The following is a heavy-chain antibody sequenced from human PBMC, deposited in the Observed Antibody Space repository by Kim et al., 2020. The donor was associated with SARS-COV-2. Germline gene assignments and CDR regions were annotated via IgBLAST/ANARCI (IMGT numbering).Heavy chain of an antibody. V-gene: IGHV5-51*01. CDR3: ARLGSDILTGYAFFDY. CDR1: GYSFTSYW. J-gene: IGHJ4*02. CDR2: IYPGDSDT. D-gene: IGHD3-9*01. Sequence: GESLKISCKGSGYSFTSYWIGWVRQMPGKGLEWMGIIYPGDSDTRYSPSFQGQVTISADKSIRTAYLQWSSLKASDTAMYYCARLGSDILTGYAFFDYWGQGTLVTVSS.